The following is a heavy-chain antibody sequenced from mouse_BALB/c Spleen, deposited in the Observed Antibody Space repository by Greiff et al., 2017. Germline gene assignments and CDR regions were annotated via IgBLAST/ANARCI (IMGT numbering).Heavy chain of an antibody. V-gene: IGHV1-18*01. CDR1: GYTFTDYN. Sequence: EVKLMESGPELVKPGASVKIPCKASGYTFTDYNMDWVKQSHGKSLEWIGDINPNNGGTIYNQKSKGKATLTVDKSSSTAYMELRSLTSEDTAVYYCAAARATWFAYWGQGTLVTVSA. CDR3: AAARATWFAY. CDR2: INPNNGGT. J-gene: IGHJ3*01. D-gene: IGHD3-1*01.